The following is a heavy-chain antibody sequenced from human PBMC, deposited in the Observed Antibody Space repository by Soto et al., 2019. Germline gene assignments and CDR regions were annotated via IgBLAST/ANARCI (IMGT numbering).Heavy chain of an antibody. V-gene: IGHV3-11*01. J-gene: IGHJ5*02. CDR1: GFTFSDYY. D-gene: IGHD2-15*01. CDR3: ARERYCSGGNCSDWFGP. Sequence: QVQLVESGGGLVKPGESLRLSCAASGFTFSDYYMSWIRQAPGKGLEWISYISGSGSGTYYADSVRGRFTISRDSAKNSLYLQMNSLRADDTAVYYCARERYCSGGNCSDWFGPWGQGTLVTVSS. CDR2: ISGSGSGT.